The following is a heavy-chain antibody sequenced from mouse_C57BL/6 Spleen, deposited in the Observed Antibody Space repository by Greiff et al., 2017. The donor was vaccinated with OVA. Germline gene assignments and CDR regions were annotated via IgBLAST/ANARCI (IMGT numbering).Heavy chain of an antibody. J-gene: IGHJ4*01. D-gene: IGHD1-1*01. CDR1: GYTFTSYW. Sequence: QVQLQQPGAELVKPGASVKLSCKASGYTFTSYWMQWVKQRPGQGLEWIGEIDPSDSYTNYNQKFKGKATLTVDTSSSTAYIQLSSLTSEDSAVYYCARSDYYGSSYGGVDYWGQGTSVTVSS. V-gene: IGHV1-50*01. CDR3: ARSDYYGSSYGGVDY. CDR2: IDPSDSYT.